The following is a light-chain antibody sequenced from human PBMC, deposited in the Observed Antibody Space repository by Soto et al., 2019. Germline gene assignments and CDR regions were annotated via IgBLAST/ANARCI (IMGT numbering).Light chain of an antibody. CDR3: QQTYSTPSTWT. Sequence: DIQMTQSPSSLSASVGDRVTITCRASQTISSYLNWYQQTPGRAPKLLIYAASSLQGGVPSRFSGSGSGTDFTLTISSLQPVDFATFYCQQTYSTPSTWTFGQGTKVDIK. J-gene: IGKJ1*01. CDR1: QTISSY. V-gene: IGKV1-39*01. CDR2: AAS.